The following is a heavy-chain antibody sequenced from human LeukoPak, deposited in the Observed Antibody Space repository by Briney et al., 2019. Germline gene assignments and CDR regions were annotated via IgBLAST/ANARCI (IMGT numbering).Heavy chain of an antibody. Sequence: PGGSLRLSCAASGFTFSSHGMSWVRQAPGKGLEWLASIRSHNSDTYYADSLKGRFTISRDNSKNTLYLQMDNLSVDDTAVFYCVNGESFYGDYGFDYWGQGTLVTVSS. D-gene: IGHD4-17*01. CDR3: VNGESFYGDYGFDY. CDR1: GFTFSSHG. J-gene: IGHJ4*02. CDR2: IRSHNSDT. V-gene: IGHV3-30*02.